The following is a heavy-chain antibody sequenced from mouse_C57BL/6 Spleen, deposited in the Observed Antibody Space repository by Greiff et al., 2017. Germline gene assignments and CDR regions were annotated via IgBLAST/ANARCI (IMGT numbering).Heavy chain of an antibody. D-gene: IGHD4-1*01. V-gene: IGHV1-72*01. J-gene: IGHJ4*01. CDR2: IDPNSGGT. CDR3: ARPANWAPYYAMDY. CDR1: GYTFTSYW. Sequence: QVQLKQPGAELVKPGASVKLSCKASGYTFTSYWMHWVKQRPGRGLEWIGRIDPNSGGTKYNEKFKSKATLTVDKPSSTAYMQLSSLTSEDSAVYYCARPANWAPYYAMDYWGQGTSVTVSS.